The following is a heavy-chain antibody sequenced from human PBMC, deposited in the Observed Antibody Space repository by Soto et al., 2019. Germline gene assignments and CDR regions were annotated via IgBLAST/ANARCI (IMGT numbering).Heavy chain of an antibody. Sequence: GGSLRLSCAASGFTFSGSAMHWVRQASGKGLEWVGRIRSKANSYATAYAASVKGRFTISRDDSKNTAYLQMNSLKTEDTAVYYCTRLLIAAARPYYYYGMDVWGQGTTVTVSS. D-gene: IGHD6-13*01. V-gene: IGHV3-73*01. CDR3: TRLLIAAARPYYYYGMDV. CDR2: IRSKANSYAT. CDR1: GFTFSGSA. J-gene: IGHJ6*02.